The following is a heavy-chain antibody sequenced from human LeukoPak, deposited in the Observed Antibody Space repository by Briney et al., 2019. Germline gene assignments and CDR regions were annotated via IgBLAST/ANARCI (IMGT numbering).Heavy chain of an antibody. CDR3: ARGPLWGIAVASTDSAHFGY. CDR1: GFTFSSYS. Sequence: GGSLRLSRAASGFTFSSYSMNWVRQAPGKGLEWVSSISSSSSYIYYADSVKGRFTISRDNAKNSLYLQMNSLRAEDTAVYYCARGPLWGIAVASTDSAHFGYWGQGTLVTVSS. V-gene: IGHV3-21*01. D-gene: IGHD6-19*01. CDR2: ISSSSSYI. J-gene: IGHJ4*02.